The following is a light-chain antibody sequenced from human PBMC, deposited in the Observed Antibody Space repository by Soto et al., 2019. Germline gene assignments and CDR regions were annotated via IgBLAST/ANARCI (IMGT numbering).Light chain of an antibody. CDR1: QDIISW. J-gene: IGKJ1*01. CDR2: SAS. Sequence: DVQMTQSPSSVSASVGDRVTITCRASQDIISWLVWYQQKPGKAPKLLISSASSLQSGVPSRFSGSGSGTDFTLTITSLQPEDFGTYYCQQARYFPLAFGQGTTVEIK. CDR3: QQARYFPLA. V-gene: IGKV1-12*01.